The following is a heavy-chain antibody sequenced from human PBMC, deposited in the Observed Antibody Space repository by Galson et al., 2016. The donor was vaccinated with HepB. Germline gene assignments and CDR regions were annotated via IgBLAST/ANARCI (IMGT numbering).Heavy chain of an antibody. V-gene: IGHV1-18*04. CDR2: ISANSGNT. D-gene: IGHD5-18*01. J-gene: IGHJ4*02. CDR1: GYRFPTYG. Sequence: SVKVSCKASGYRFPTYGISWVRQAPGQGLEWLGWISANSGNTIYAQKFQDRVTMTRDTSASTVYMDLRSLRSDDTAVYYCARDVQLRFDYWGQGALVTVSS. CDR3: ARDVQLRFDY.